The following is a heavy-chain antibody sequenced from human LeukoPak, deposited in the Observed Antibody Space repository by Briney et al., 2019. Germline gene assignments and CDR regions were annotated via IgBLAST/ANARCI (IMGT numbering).Heavy chain of an antibody. CDR3: AKVRGRWLVRRRVDGDYYFDY. Sequence: PGGSLRLSCAASGFTFSSYAMSWVRQAPGKGLEWVSAIIGSGGSTYYADSVKGRFTISRDNSKNTLYLQMNSLRAEDTAVYYCAKVRGRWLVRRRVDGDYYFDYWGQGTLVTVSS. J-gene: IGHJ4*02. V-gene: IGHV3-23*01. D-gene: IGHD6-19*01. CDR1: GFTFSSYA. CDR2: IIGSGGST.